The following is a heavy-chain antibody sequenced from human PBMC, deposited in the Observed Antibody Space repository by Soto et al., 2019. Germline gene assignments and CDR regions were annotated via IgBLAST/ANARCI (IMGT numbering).Heavy chain of an antibody. D-gene: IGHD3-3*01. J-gene: IGHJ4*02. CDR3: SRANRGVWSGYYIGILDC. CDR2: IYYSGST. CDR1: GGSISSGDYY. Sequence: SETLSLTCTVSGGSISSGDYYWSWIRQPPGKGLEWIGYIYYSGSTYYNPSLKRRVTISVDTSKNQFSLKLSSVPAADTAVYYCSRANRGVWSGYYIGILDCWGQGTLVTVSP. V-gene: IGHV4-30-4*01.